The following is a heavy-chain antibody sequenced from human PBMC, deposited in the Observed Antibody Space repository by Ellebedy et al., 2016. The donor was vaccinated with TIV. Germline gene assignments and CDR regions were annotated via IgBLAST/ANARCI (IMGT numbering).Heavy chain of an antibody. V-gene: IGHV3-30*18. J-gene: IGHJ4*02. Sequence: GESLKISCAVAGFSFRTYGFHWVRQAPGKGLEWVAVLSDDGSNKYYADSVKGRFTISRDDSKNTLYLQMDSLRAEDTAVYYCTKDLAAKWLQAFDYWGQGTLVTVSS. CDR3: TKDLAAKWLQAFDY. CDR1: GFSFRTYG. CDR2: LSDDGSNK. D-gene: IGHD5-24*01.